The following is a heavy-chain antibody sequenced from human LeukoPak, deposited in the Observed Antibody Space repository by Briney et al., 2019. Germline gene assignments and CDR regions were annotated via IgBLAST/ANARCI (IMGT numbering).Heavy chain of an antibody. J-gene: IGHJ4*02. CDR3: ARGPWIHGKLDY. D-gene: IGHD5-18*01. Sequence: GGSLRLSCAASGFTVSSNHMSWVRQAPGKGLEWVSSIYSGGTTYYADSVKGRFTISRDNSNNTLYLQMNSLRAEDTAEYYCARGPWIHGKLDYWGQGTLVTVSS. V-gene: IGHV3-66*01. CDR2: IYSGGTT. CDR1: GFTVSSNH.